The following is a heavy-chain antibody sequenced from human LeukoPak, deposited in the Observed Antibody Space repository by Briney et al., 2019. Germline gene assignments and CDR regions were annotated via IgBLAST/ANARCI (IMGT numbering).Heavy chain of an antibody. CDR2: ISRSSSII. CDR1: GFTFSGYD. D-gene: IGHD2-2*01. V-gene: IGHV3-48*01. Sequence: GGSLRLSCAASGFTFSGYDMNWVRQAPGKGLEWVSYISRSSSIIYYADSVKGRFTISRDNAKNSLYLQMNSLRGVDTAVYYCARDFYCSRTSCYAPSFDYWGQGTLVTVSS. CDR3: ARDFYCSRTSCYAPSFDY. J-gene: IGHJ4*02.